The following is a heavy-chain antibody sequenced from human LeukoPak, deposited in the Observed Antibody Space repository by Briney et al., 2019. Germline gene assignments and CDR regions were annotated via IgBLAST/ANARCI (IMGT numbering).Heavy chain of an antibody. CDR3: ARGPSIAARYDAFDI. V-gene: IGHV3-48*03. D-gene: IGHD6-6*01. J-gene: IGHJ3*02. Sequence: PGGSLTLSCAASEFTFTSYELYWVRMAQGPGLDLVSYISSSGNTISYADSVKGRFTISRDNAKNSLYLLVISLRAEDTAVYYCARGPSIAARYDAFDIWGQGTMVTVSS. CDR1: EFTFTSYE. CDR2: ISSSGNTI.